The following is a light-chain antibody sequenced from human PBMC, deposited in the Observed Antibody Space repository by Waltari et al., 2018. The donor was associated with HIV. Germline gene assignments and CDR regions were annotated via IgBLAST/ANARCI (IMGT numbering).Light chain of an antibody. CDR3: HQYNNWPLT. Sequence: VVMTQSPATLSVSPGEGATLSCRASHSVRSHVAWYQQKPGQAPRLLIYAASTRATDLPARFSGSGSGTEFTLTITSLQSEDFALYFCHQYNNWPLTFGGGTKVEIK. CDR2: AAS. J-gene: IGKJ4*01. V-gene: IGKV3-15*01. CDR1: HSVRSH.